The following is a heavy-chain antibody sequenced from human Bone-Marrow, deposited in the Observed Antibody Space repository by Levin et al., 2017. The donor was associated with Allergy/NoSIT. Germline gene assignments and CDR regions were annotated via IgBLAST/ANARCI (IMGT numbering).Heavy chain of an antibody. CDR3: AKDSFLGGATWFDP. V-gene: IGHV3-9*01. CDR2: ISWNSGSI. J-gene: IGHJ5*02. CDR1: GFTFDDYA. D-gene: IGHD3-10*01. Sequence: GGSLRLSCAASGFTFDDYAMHWVRQAPGKGLEWVSGISWNSGSIGYADSVKGRFTISRDNAKNSLYLQMNSLRAEDTALYYCAKDSFLGGATWFDPWGQGTLVTVSS.